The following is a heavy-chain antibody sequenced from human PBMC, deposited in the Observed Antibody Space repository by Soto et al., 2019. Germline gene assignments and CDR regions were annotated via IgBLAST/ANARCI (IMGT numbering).Heavy chain of an antibody. CDR2: ITYDGSNQ. CDR3: ARAPSGSYPEFDY. V-gene: IGHV3-30-3*01. CDR1: GFIFSSYT. D-gene: IGHD1-26*01. Sequence: XGSLRLSCAASGFIFSSYTMHWVRQAPGKGLEWVGVITYDGSNQYYADSVKGRFTISRDNSRNMLFLQMNSLRPDDTAVYYCARAPSGSYPEFDYWGQGTLVTVSS. J-gene: IGHJ4*02.